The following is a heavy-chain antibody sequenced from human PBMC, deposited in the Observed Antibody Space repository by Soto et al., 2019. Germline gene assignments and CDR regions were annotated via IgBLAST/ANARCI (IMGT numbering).Heavy chain of an antibody. CDR1: GYTLTAYP. CDR2: INVANGDT. D-gene: IGHD3-10*01. Sequence: AAVKVSCKASGYTLTAYPIHWARQAPGQRLEWMGWINVANGDTGYSQKFQGRVTVTRDTSASTVYMELSSLTSEDTAVYYCARKDYYGAGVYYFDLWGQGTLVTVSP. V-gene: IGHV1-3*01. CDR3: ARKDYYGAGVYYFDL. J-gene: IGHJ4*02.